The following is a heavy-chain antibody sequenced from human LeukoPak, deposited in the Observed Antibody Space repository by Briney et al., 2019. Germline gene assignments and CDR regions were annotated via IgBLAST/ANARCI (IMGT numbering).Heavy chain of an antibody. J-gene: IGHJ4*02. D-gene: IGHD4-11*01. Sequence: GGSLRLSCAASGFTFSSYAMSWVRQAPGKGLEWVSSITSSGDTTYYTDSVRGRFTISRDNSKNTLYLQMHSLRAEDTALYYCADSNYWYPVDYWGQGTLVTVSS. CDR1: GFTFSSYA. CDR2: ITSSGDTT. V-gene: IGHV3-23*01. CDR3: ADSNYWYPVDY.